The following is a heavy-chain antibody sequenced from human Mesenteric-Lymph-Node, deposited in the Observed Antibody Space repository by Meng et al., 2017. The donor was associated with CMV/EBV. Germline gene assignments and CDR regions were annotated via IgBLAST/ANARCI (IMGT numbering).Heavy chain of an antibody. Sequence: GESLKISCAASGFPFASYGMSWVRQAPGKGLEWVSLIYSGGTTTFYADSVKGRFTISRDNSKNTLYLQVNSLRAEDTAIYYCAKDQGYSYGYYFDYWGQGTVVTVSS. CDR1: GFPFASYG. CDR3: AKDQGYSYGYYFDY. J-gene: IGHJ4*02. CDR2: IYSGGTTT. D-gene: IGHD5-18*01. V-gene: IGHV3-23*03.